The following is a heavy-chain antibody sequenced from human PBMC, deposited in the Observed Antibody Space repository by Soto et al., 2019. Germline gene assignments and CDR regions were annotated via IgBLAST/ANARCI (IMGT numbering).Heavy chain of an antibody. CDR3: AYAPSEATKWWNP. CDR1: GGSISSYY. J-gene: IGHJ5*02. CDR2: VYHSGST. D-gene: IGHD2-15*01. Sequence: ETLSLTCAVSGGSISSYYWSWIRQPPGKGPEWIGYVYHSGSTNYNPSLKSRVTISLDTSKNQFSLDLHSVTAGETAVYSRAYAPSEATKWWNPWGQET. V-gene: IGHV4-59*01.